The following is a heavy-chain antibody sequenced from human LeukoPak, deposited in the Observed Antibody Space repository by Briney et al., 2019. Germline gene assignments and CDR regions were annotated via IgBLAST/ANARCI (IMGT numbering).Heavy chain of an antibody. V-gene: IGHV3-21*01. CDR2: ISSSSSYI. CDR3: ASLTYYYDSSGYWEY. J-gene: IGHJ4*02. Sequence: GGSLRLSCAASGFTFSSYSMNWVRQAPGKGLEWVSSISSSSSYIYYADSVKGRFTISRDNAKNSLYLQMNSLRAEDTAVYYCASLTYYYDSSGYWEYWGQGTLVTVFS. D-gene: IGHD3-22*01. CDR1: GFTFSSYS.